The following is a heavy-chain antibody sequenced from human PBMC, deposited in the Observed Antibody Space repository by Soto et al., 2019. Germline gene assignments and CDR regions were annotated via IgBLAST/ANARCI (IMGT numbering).Heavy chain of an antibody. D-gene: IGHD3-16*01. Sequence: GGSLRLSCAASGFTFSSYGMHWVRQAPGKGLEWVAVIWYDGSNKYYADSVKGRFTISRDNSKNTLYLQMNSLRAEDTAVYYCATGRRRLRLGELPEFDYWGQGTLVTVSS. CDR3: ATGRRRLRLGELPEFDY. V-gene: IGHV3-33*01. CDR1: GFTFSSYG. CDR2: IWYDGSNK. J-gene: IGHJ4*02.